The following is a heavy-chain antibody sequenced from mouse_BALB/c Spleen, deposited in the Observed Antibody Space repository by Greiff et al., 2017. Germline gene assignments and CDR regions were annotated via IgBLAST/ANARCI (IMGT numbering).Heavy chain of an antibody. D-gene: IGHD1-1*01. CDR1: GFSLTSYG. V-gene: IGHV2-2*02. Sequence: VQLQQSGPGLVQPSQSLSITCTVSGFSLTSYGVHWVRQSPGKGLEWLGVIWSGGSTDYNAAFISRLSISKDNSKSQVFFKMNSLQANDTAIYSCARDYYGSSPLLAYWGQGTLVTVAA. CDR2: IWSGGST. J-gene: IGHJ3*01. CDR3: ARDYYGSSPLLAY.